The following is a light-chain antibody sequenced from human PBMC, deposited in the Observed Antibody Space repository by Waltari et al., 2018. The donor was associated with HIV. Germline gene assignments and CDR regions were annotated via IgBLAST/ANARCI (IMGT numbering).Light chain of an antibody. V-gene: IGLV2-14*01. CDR2: EVG. CDR1: SSVIGYFNY. J-gene: IGLJ2*01. CDR3: SSYTSSGTLV. Sequence: QPALTQPASVSGSPGQSITISCTGTSSVIGYFNYVSWYQQNPGRAPKLMIYEVGNRPSGVSNRFAGSKSDNTASLTVSGLQPEDEADYYCSSYTSSGTLVFGGGTRLTVL.